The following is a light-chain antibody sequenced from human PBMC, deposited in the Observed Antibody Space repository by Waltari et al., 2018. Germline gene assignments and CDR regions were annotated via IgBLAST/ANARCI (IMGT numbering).Light chain of an antibody. V-gene: IGKV3-15*01. J-gene: IGKJ2*01. CDR3: HQYNDGPPFN. CDR1: QAISSW. Sequence: MTQSPSSVSASVGDRVTITCRASQAISSWLAWYQQKPGQPPRLLIYGASTRATDIPARFSGSGSGTEFTLTITSPQSEDVGVYYCHQYNDGPPFNFGQGTKLEIK. CDR2: GAS.